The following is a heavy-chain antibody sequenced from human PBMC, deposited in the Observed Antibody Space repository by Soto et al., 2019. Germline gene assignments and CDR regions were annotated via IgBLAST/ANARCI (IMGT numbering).Heavy chain of an antibody. J-gene: IGHJ6*02. CDR2: IIPILGIA. CDR3: ARGGPYGSGSYYYYYGMDV. Sequence: SVKVSCKASGGTFSSYTISWVRQAPGQGLEWMGRIIPILGIANYAQKFQGRVTITADKSTSTAYMELSSLRSEDTAVYYCARGGPYGSGSYYYYYGMDVWGQGTTVTVSS. D-gene: IGHD3-10*01. V-gene: IGHV1-69*02. CDR1: GGTFSSYT.